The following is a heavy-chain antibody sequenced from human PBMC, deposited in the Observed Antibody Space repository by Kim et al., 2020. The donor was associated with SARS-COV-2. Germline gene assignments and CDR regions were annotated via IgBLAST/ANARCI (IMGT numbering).Heavy chain of an antibody. Sequence: SETLSLTCAVYGGSFSGYYWSWIRQPPGKGLEWIGEINHSGSTNYNPSLKSRVTISVDTSKNQFSLKLSSVTAADTAVYYCARGSKYYYDSSGPICWFDPWGQGTLVTVSS. D-gene: IGHD3-22*01. CDR1: GGSFSGYY. V-gene: IGHV4-34*01. J-gene: IGHJ5*02. CDR2: INHSGST. CDR3: ARGSKYYYDSSGPICWFDP.